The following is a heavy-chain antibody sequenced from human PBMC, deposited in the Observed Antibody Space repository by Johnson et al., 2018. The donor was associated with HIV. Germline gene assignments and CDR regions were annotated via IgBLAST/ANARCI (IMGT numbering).Heavy chain of an antibody. V-gene: IGHV3-30*04. J-gene: IGHJ3*02. CDR2: ISYDGSNK. Sequence: VQLVESGGGVVQPGRSLRLSCVVSGFTYSSYAMHWVRQAPGKGLEWVAVISYDGSNKYYADSVKGRFTISRDNSKNTLYLQMNSLRGDDTAVYYCAKDPTDFGADWAFDIWGQGTMVTVSS. CDR1: GFTYSSYA. D-gene: IGHD3-10*01. CDR3: AKDPTDFGADWAFDI.